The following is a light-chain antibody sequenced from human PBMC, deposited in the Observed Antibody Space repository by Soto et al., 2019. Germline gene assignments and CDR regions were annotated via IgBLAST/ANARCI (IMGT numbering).Light chain of an antibody. CDR3: QQRSNGPSIT. CDR1: QSVSSY. CDR2: DAS. V-gene: IGKV3-11*01. J-gene: IGKJ5*01. Sequence: EIVLTQSPATLSLPPGERATLSCRASQSVSSYLAWYQQKPGQAPRLLIYDASNRATGIPARFSGSGSGADFTLTINSLEPEDSAVYYCQQRSNGPSITFGQGTRLE.